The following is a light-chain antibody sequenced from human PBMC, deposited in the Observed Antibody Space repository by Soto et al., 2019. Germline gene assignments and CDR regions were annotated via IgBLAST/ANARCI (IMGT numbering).Light chain of an antibody. Sequence: EIVLTQSPGTLSLSPGGRATLSCRASQNVSSSFLAWYQQKPGQAPRLLFYGTSNRATGIPDRFSGSGSGTDFTLIISRLEPEDFAVYYCQQYGSSPGTFGQGTKVDIK. CDR1: QNVSSSF. CDR2: GTS. J-gene: IGKJ1*01. CDR3: QQYGSSPGT. V-gene: IGKV3-20*01.